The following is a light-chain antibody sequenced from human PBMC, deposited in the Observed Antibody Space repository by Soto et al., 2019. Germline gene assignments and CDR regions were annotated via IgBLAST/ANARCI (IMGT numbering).Light chain of an antibody. CDR1: QSVSSN. J-gene: IGKJ3*01. Sequence: EIVMTQSPATLSVSPGERATLSCRASQSVSSNLAWYQQKPGQAPRLLIYGASTRATGIHARFSGSGSGTELTLTISRLQSEDFAVYCCKQYNICPAIFTFGPGTKVDIK. CDR3: KQYNICPAIFT. V-gene: IGKV3-15*01. CDR2: GAS.